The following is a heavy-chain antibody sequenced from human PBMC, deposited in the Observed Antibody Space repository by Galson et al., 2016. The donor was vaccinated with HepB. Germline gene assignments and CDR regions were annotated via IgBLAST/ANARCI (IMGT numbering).Heavy chain of an antibody. D-gene: IGHD6-19*01. CDR2: VGPTGSTT. V-gene: IGHV3-23*01. Sequence: SLRFSCAASGFTFSNYAMTWVRQAPGKGPEWVSSVGPTGSTTYYADSVKGRFTISRDNSKNTLYLQINSLRADDTAVYYCAKVGQWRAFDYWGQGTLVTVSS. CDR1: GFTFSNYA. J-gene: IGHJ4*02. CDR3: AKVGQWRAFDY.